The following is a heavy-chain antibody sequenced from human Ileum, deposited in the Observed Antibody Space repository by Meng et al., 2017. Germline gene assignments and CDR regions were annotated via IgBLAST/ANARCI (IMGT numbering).Heavy chain of an antibody. CDR1: GGSISSIFY. Sequence: QLPHAWAGARLVAPSVPPSLPCTVRGGSISSIFYLSWVRQSPGKGLEWIGQIYLAGSPNYNPSLESRVTISVDKSKNQFSLRLTSVTAADTAILYCVRHGGKYFDSWGQGTLVTVSS. CDR3: VRHGGKYFDS. CDR2: IYLAGSP. J-gene: IGHJ4*02. D-gene: IGHD2-15*01. V-gene: IGHV4-4*02.